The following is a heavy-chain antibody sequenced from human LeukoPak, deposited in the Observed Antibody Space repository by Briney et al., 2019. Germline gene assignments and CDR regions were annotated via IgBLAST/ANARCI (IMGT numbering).Heavy chain of an antibody. J-gene: IGHJ4*02. CDR2: ISGSGGST. V-gene: IGHV3-23*01. CDR3: AKMDEVFDY. D-gene: IGHD2-2*03. CDR1: GFTFSSYA. Sequence: GGSLRVSCAASGFTFSSYAMSWVRQAPGNGLEWVSAISGSGGSTYYADSVKGRFTISRDNSKNTLYLQMNSLRAEDTALYYCAKMDEVFDYWGQGTLVTVSS.